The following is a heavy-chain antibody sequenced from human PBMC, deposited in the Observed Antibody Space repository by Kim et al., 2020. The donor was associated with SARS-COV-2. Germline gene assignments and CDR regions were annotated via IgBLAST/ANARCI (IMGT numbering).Heavy chain of an antibody. CDR2: ISFDGSNK. CDR1: GLTFSSYG. V-gene: IGHV3-30*18. J-gene: IGHJ4*02. CDR3: AKGGMTTPIDHDY. Sequence: LSLTCAASGLTFSSYGMHWVRQAPGKGLEWVAFISFDGSNKYYADSVEGRFTISRDNSKNALFLQMNSLRAEDTAMYYCAKGGMTTPIDHDYWGQGTLVTVSS.